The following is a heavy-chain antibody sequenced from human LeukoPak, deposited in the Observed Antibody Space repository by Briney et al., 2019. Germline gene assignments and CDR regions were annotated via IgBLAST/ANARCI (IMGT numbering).Heavy chain of an antibody. CDR3: ARTGIPSAFDI. Sequence: ASVKVSCKSSGYSFTDYHMHWVRQAPGQGLEWMGWINPNSGGTDYAQKFQGRVTMTRNTSISTAYMELSSLRSEDTAVYYCARTGIPSAFDIWGQGTMVTVSS. J-gene: IGHJ3*02. V-gene: IGHV1-2*02. CDR1: GYSFTDYH. CDR2: INPNSGGT. D-gene: IGHD6-13*01.